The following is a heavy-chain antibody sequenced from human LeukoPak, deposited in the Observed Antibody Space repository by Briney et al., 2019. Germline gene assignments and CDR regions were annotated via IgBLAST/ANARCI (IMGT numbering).Heavy chain of an antibody. Sequence: PRGSLRLSCEASGFSLSNHWTHWVPQAPGKGLVCVAHIDPDGRAPNYGDSVKGRFTISRDNAKNTLYLQMDSLRAEDTAVYYCAKGLGREWSAFDVWGQGTMVTVSS. CDR2: IDPDGRAP. CDR3: AKGLGREWSAFDV. D-gene: IGHD3-3*01. J-gene: IGHJ3*01. V-gene: IGHV3-74*01. CDR1: GFSLSNHW.